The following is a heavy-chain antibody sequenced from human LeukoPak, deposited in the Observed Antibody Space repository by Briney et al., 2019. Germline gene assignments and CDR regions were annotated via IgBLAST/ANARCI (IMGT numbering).Heavy chain of an antibody. CDR3: ASGFGITFGGVIVSLDY. V-gene: IGHV1-2*02. J-gene: IGHJ4*02. D-gene: IGHD3-16*02. CDR1: GYTFTSYY. CDR2: INPNSGGT. Sequence: GASVKVSCKASGYTFTSYYMHWVRQAPGQGLEGMGWINPNSGGTNYAQKFQGRVTMTRDTSISTAYMELSRLRSDDTAVYYCASGFGITFGGVIVSLDYWGQGTLVTVSS.